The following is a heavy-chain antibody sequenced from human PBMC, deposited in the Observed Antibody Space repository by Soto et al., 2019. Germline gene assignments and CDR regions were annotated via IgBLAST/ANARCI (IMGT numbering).Heavy chain of an antibody. Sequence: PGGSLRLSCAASGFTFRNCAMNWVRQAPGRGLEWVSTISNSGSTYYADAVKGRFTISRDISKNTLYLQMSSLRADDTALYYCAKDREGYCSSTSCLYYFDSWGQGTQVTVS. CDR1: GFTFRNCA. D-gene: IGHD2-2*01. J-gene: IGHJ4*02. CDR3: AKDREGYCSSTSCLYYFDS. V-gene: IGHV3-23*01. CDR2: ISNSGST.